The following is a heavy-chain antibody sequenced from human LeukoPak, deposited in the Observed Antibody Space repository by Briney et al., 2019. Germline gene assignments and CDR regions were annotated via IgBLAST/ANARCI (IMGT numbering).Heavy chain of an antibody. V-gene: IGHV4-59*12. J-gene: IGHJ5*02. CDR2: IYHSGTT. CDR1: GGSISSYY. CDR3: VRGRYSSGWFKDKNWFDP. D-gene: IGHD6-19*01. Sequence: SETLSLTCTVSGGSISSYYWSWIRQPPGKGLEWIAYIYHSGTTYYNPSLKSRATISVDTSKNQFSLKLSSVTAADTAVYYCVRGRYSSGWFKDKNWFDPWGQGIPVTVSS.